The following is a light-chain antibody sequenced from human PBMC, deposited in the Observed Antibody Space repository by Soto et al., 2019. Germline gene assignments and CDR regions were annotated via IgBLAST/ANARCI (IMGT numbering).Light chain of an antibody. V-gene: IGLV2-23*02. J-gene: IGLJ2*01. CDR1: SSDVGSYNL. CDR3: CSYAGSSTSV. CDR2: EVS. Sequence: QSALTQPASVSGSPGQSITISCTGTSSDVGSYNLVSWYQQHPGKAPKLMIYEVSKRPSGVSNRFSGSKSGNTASLTISGLRAEDEADYYCCSYAGSSTSVFGGGTKLTVL.